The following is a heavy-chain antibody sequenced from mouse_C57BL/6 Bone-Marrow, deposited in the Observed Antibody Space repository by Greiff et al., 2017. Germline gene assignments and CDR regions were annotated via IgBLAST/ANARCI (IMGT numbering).Heavy chain of an antibody. CDR2: ISSGGSYT. CDR1: GFTFSSYG. Sequence: EVKLVESGGDLVKPGGSLKLSCAASGFTFSSYGMSWVRQTPDKRLEWVATISSGGSYTYYPDSVKGRFTISRDNAKTTLYLQMSSLKSEDTAMYYCASFSTKYYAMDYWGQGTSVTVSS. J-gene: IGHJ4*01. CDR3: ASFSTKYYAMDY. V-gene: IGHV5-6*01. D-gene: IGHD2-1*01.